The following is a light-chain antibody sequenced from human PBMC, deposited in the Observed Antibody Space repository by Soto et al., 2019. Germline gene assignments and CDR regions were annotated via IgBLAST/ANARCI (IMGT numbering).Light chain of an antibody. V-gene: IGLV7-43*01. CDR1: TGAVTSGYY. J-gene: IGLJ2*01. CDR2: TTN. CDR3: LLHYGGVKV. Sequence: QTVVTQEPSLTVSPGGTVTLTCASNTGAVTSGYYPNWFQQKPGQAPRALIYTTNKRHYWTPARFSGSLRGGKAALTLSGVQPEDEAAYYCLLHYGGVKVFGGGTKLTVL.